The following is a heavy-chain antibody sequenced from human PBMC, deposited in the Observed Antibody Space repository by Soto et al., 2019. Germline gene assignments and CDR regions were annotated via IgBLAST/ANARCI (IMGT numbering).Heavy chain of an antibody. D-gene: IGHD6-13*01. CDR2: ISGYNGDT. CDR1: GYIFSNYG. CDR3: ARGGSSWSTEYFQH. V-gene: IGHV1-18*01. J-gene: IGHJ1*01. Sequence: QVQLVRSRAEVKKPGASVKVSCKASGYIFSNYGISWVRQAPGQGPEWMGWISGYNGDTKSAQKFQGRVTMTTDTSTSTAYMEVRSLRSDDTAVYYCARGGSSWSTEYFQHWGKGTLVIVSS.